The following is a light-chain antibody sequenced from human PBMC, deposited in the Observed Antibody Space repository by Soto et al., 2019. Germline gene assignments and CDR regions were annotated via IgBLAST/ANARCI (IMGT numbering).Light chain of an antibody. CDR1: QTISSW. CDR3: QQRSNWPIT. CDR2: KAS. V-gene: IGKV1-5*03. J-gene: IGKJ5*01. Sequence: DIQMTQSPSTLSGSLGDRVTITWRASQTISSWLAWYQQKPGKAPKLLIYKASTLKSGVPSRFSGSGSGTEFTLTISSLETEDFALYYCQQRSNWPITFGQGTRLEIK.